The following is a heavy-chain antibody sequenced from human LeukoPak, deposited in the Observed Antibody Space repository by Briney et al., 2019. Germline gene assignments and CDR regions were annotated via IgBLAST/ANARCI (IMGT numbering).Heavy chain of an antibody. CDR1: GQTFTGYY. V-gene: IGHV1-2*02. CDR3: STXXRLRGSRGMDV. CDR2: INPNGGGT. J-gene: IGHJ6*02. D-gene: IGHD2-21*01. Sequence: ASVKVSCKASGQTFTGYYIHWVRQAPGQGLEWMGWINPNGGGTDYAQKFQGRVTMTRDTSINTAYMEVTSLTSDDTATYYCSTXXRLRGSRGMDVWGQGTTVTVSS.